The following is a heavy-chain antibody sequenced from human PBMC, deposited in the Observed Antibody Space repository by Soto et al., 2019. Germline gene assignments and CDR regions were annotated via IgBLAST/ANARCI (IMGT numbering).Heavy chain of an antibody. D-gene: IGHD2-21*02. CDR1: GFTVSSNY. CDR2: IYSGGST. Sequence: GGSLRLSCAASGFTVSSNYMSWVRQAPGKGLEWVSVIYSGGSTYYADSVKGRFTISRDNSKNTLYLQINSLRAEDTAVYYCARELHYYMDVWGKGTTVTVSS. J-gene: IGHJ6*03. V-gene: IGHV3-66*01. CDR3: ARELHYYMDV.